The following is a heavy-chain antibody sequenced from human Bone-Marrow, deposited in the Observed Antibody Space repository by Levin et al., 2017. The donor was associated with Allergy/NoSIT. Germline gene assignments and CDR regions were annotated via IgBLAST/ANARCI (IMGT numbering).Heavy chain of an antibody. J-gene: IGHJ6*03. CDR3: ARDAGYDILTGYYYYYYMDV. CDR1: GGSISSYY. CDR2: IYYSGST. V-gene: IGHV4-59*01. D-gene: IGHD3-9*01. Sequence: PSETLSLTCTVSGGSISSYYWSWIRQPPGKGLEWIGYIYYSGSTNYNPSLKSRVTISVDTSKNQFSLKLSSVTAADTAVYYCARDAGYDILTGYYYYYYMDVWGKGTTVTVSS.